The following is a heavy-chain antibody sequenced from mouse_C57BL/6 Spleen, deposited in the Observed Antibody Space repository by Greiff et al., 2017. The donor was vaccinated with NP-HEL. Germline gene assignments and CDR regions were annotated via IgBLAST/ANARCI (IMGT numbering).Heavy chain of an antibody. Sequence: VQLQQSGPVLVKPGASVKMSCKASGYTFTDYYMNWVKQSHGKSLEWIGVINPYNGGTSYNQKFKGKATLTVDKSSSTAYMELNSLTSEDSAVYYCARTVKLLFDYWGQGTTLTVSS. J-gene: IGHJ2*01. CDR2: INPYNGGT. CDR1: GYTFTDYY. V-gene: IGHV1-19*01. D-gene: IGHD6-1*01. CDR3: ARTVKLLFDY.